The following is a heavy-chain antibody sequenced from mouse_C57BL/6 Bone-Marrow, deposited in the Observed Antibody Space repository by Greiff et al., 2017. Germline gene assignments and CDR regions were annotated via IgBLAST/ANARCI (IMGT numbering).Heavy chain of an antibody. J-gene: IGHJ3*01. CDR2: ISSGGSYT. D-gene: IGHD1-1*01. V-gene: IGHV5-6*02. CDR3: ARQYLNLFY. CDR1: GFTFSSYG. Sequence: EVKLVESGGDLVKPGGSLKLSCAASGFTFSSYGMSWVRQTPDKRLEWVATISSGGSYTYYPDSVKGRFTISRDNAKNTLYLQMSSLKSEDTAMYYCARQYLNLFYWGRGTRVTVSA.